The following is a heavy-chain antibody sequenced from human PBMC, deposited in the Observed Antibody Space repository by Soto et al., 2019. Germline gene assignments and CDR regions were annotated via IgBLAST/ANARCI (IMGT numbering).Heavy chain of an antibody. Sequence: GGSLRLSCAASGFTFSSYDMHWVRQATGKGLEWVSAIGTAGDTYYPGSVKGRFTISRENVKNSLYLQMNSLRAEDTAVYYCARATKVYYYYMDVWGKGTTVTVSS. J-gene: IGHJ6*03. CDR2: IGTAGDT. CDR1: GFTFSSYD. D-gene: IGHD1-1*01. V-gene: IGHV3-13*01. CDR3: ARATKVYYYYMDV.